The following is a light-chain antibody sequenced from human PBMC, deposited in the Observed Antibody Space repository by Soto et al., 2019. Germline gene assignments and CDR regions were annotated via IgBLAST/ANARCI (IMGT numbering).Light chain of an antibody. Sequence: QAVVAQPPSASGTPGQRVTISCSGSSSNIGSNTVNWYQQLPGTAPKLLIYNNYQRPSGVPDRFSGSKSGTSAFLAISGLQSEDEADYYCAAWDDSLNGNWVFGGGTKLTVL. CDR1: SSNIGSNT. J-gene: IGLJ3*02. V-gene: IGLV1-44*01. CDR2: NNY. CDR3: AAWDDSLNGNWV.